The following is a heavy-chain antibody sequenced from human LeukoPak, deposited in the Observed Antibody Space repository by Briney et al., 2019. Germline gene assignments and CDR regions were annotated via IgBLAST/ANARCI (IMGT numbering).Heavy chain of an antibody. Sequence: QPGGSLRLSCAASGFTFSTYAMTWVRQAPGKGLEWVSAISGSGGSTYYADSVKGRFTISRDNSKNTLYLQMNSLRAEDTAVYYCAKDSTPVYSSGWSFDYWGQGTLVTVSS. CDR1: GFTFSTYA. CDR3: AKDSTPVYSSGWSFDY. CDR2: ISGSGGST. D-gene: IGHD6-19*01. J-gene: IGHJ4*02. V-gene: IGHV3-23*01.